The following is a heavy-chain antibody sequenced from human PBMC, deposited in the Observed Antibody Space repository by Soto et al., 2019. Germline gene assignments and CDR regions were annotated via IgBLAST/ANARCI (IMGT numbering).Heavy chain of an antibody. CDR2: INPNSGAT. D-gene: IGHD2-2*01. CDR1: GDTFKSYF. V-gene: IGHV1-2*02. Sequence: QFVQSGAEVKKPGASVRVSCKGSGDTFKSYFIIWVRQAPGQGPEWMGWINPNSGATHYAQKFQGRVTMTKETSISSAYMEVTRLTSDDTAVYYCATGPRYRSRWTYYTDYGLDVWGPGTTVIVSS. CDR3: ATGPRYRSRWTYYTDYGLDV. J-gene: IGHJ6*02.